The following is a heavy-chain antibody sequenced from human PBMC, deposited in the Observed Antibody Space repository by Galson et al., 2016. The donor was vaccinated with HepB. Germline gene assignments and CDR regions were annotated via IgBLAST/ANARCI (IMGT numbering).Heavy chain of an antibody. J-gene: IGHJ6*04. CDR3: ARGKFDCSGGTCHYYGMDV. CDR2: TGTAGGT. V-gene: IGHV3-13*01. Sequence: SLRLSCAASGLTFRCCDMHWVRQATGKGLVWVSATGTAGGTYYPGSVRGRFTISRENSQNSLYVQMNRLTAGDTAVYYCARGKFDCSGGTCHYYGMDVWGKGTTVTVSS. CDR1: GLTFRCCD. D-gene: IGHD2-15*01.